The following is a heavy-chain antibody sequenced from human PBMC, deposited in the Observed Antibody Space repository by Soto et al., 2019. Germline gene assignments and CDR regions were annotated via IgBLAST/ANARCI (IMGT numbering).Heavy chain of an antibody. V-gene: IGHV1-2*02. J-gene: IGHJ6*02. CDR1: GYTFTGYY. CDR3: ATRGRTYYCSSTSGYLGYYGMDV. D-gene: IGHD2-2*01. Sequence: QVQLVQSGAEVKKPGASVKVSCKASGYTFTGYYMHWVRQAPGQGLEWMGRINPNSGGTNYAQKFQGRVTMTRDTSISTAYMELSRLRSDDTAVYYCATRGRTYYCSSTSGYLGYYGMDVWGQGTTGTVSS. CDR2: INPNSGGT.